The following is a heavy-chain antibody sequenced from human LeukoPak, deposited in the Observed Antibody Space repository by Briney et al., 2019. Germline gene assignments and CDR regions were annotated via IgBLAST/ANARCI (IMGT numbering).Heavy chain of an antibody. V-gene: IGHV1-46*01. D-gene: IGHD1-20*01. CDR3: ARDKVAIGRYNWNSPQPYYYGMDV. Sequence: ASVKVSCKASVYTFTSYYMHWVRQAPGQGLEWMGIINPSGGSTSYAQKFQGRVTMTRDTSTSTVYMELSGLRSEDTAVYYCARDKVAIGRYNWNSPQPYYYGMDVWGQGTTVTVSS. CDR1: VYTFTSYY. J-gene: IGHJ6*02. CDR2: INPSGGST.